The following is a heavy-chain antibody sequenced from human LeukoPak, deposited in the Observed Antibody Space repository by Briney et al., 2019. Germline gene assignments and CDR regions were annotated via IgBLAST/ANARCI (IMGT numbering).Heavy chain of an antibody. CDR1: GGSFSGYS. CDR3: ASTRTYYYDSSGDTGFDY. CDR2: FSHSGFP. D-gene: IGHD3-22*01. J-gene: IGHJ4*02. V-gene: IGHV4-34*01. Sequence: PSETLSLTCAIYGGSFSGYSWTWIRQPPGKGLEWIGEFSHSGFPVYNPSLGGRVTISIDASKNQFSLKLSSVTAADTAVYYCASTRTYYYDSSGDTGFDYWGQGTLVTVSS.